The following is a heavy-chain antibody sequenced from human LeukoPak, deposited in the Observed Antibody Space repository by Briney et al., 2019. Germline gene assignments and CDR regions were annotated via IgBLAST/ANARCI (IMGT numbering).Heavy chain of an antibody. V-gene: IGHV4-39*01. CDR1: GGSISSSSYY. CDR3: ARRPSGSYKLGYYYYMDV. J-gene: IGHJ6*03. CDR2: IYYSGST. D-gene: IGHD1-26*01. Sequence: PSETLSLTCTVSGGSISSSSYYWGWIRQPPGKGLEWIGSIYYSGSTYYNPSLKSRVTISVDTSKNQFSLKLSSVTAADTAVYYCARRPSGSYKLGYYYYMDVRGKGTTVTISS.